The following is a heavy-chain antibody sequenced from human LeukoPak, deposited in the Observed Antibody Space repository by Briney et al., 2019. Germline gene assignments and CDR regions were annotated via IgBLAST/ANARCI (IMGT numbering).Heavy chain of an antibody. CDR1: GFTFSNFA. CDR3: ARDLMPYVDPEYFDH. V-gene: IGHV3-48*03. J-gene: IGHJ4*02. D-gene: IGHD3-9*01. Sequence: GGSLRLSCEASGFTFSNFAVNWVRQAPGKGLEWISFISSGGTTISYAESVRGRFTISRDNARNSLFLQMNSLRVEDTAVYYCARDLMPYVDPEYFDHWGQGTLVTVSS. CDR2: ISSGGTTI.